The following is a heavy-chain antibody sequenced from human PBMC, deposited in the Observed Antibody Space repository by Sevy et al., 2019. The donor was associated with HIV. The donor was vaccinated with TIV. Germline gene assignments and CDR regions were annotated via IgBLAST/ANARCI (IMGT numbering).Heavy chain of an antibody. V-gene: IGHV3-66*01. Sequence: GGSLRLSCAASGFTVNSNYMTWVRQAPGKGLEGVSVIHSDDTTYHADSVKDRFTISRDNFKNTLYLHMSSLRAEDTAVYYLSRGKSGYGYALNYWGQGTLVTVSS. D-gene: IGHD5-18*01. CDR1: GFTVNSNY. J-gene: IGHJ4*02. CDR3: SRGKSGYGYALNY. CDR2: IHSDDTT.